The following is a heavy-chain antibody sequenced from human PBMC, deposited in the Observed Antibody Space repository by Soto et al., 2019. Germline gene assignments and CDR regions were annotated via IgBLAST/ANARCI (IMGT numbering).Heavy chain of an antibody. V-gene: IGHV1-46*01. D-gene: IGHD3-22*01. CDR3: AKDGYDSSGDLYYFDY. J-gene: IGHJ4*02. Sequence: ASVKVSCKASGYTFTSYYIHWVRQAPGQGLEWMGKMDPSGGSATYAQKFQGRVSMTSDASTSTVFMEVSSLRSDDTAVYYCAKDGYDSSGDLYYFDYWGQGTLVTVSS. CDR2: MDPSGGSA. CDR1: GYTFTSYY.